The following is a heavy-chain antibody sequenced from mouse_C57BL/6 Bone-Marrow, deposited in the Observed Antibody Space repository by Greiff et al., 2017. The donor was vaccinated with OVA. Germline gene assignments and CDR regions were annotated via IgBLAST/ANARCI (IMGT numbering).Heavy chain of an antibody. CDR1: GYTFTDYY. CDR2: INPNNGGT. D-gene: IGHD1-1*02. Sequence: EVKLQQSGPELVKPGASVKISCKASGYTFTDYYMNWVKQSHGKSLEWIGDINPNNGGTSYNQKFKGKATLTVDKSSSTAYMELRSLTSEDSAVYYCASYGPDYWGQGTTLTVSS. V-gene: IGHV1-26*01. CDR3: ASYGPDY. J-gene: IGHJ2*01.